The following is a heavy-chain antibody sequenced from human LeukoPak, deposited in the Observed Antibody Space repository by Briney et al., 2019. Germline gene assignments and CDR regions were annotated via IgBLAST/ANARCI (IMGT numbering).Heavy chain of an antibody. V-gene: IGHV4-38-2*02. D-gene: IGHD2-2*01. CDR2: IYHSGST. CDR1: GYSISSGYY. CDR3: ARIGSHCSGTSCYGDY. J-gene: IGHJ4*02. Sequence: RTSETLSLTCTVSGYSISSGYYWGWIRQPPGKGLEWIGSIYHSGSTNYNPSLKSRVTISVDTSKNQFSLKLSSVTAADTAVYYCARIGSHCSGTSCYGDYWGQGALVTVSS.